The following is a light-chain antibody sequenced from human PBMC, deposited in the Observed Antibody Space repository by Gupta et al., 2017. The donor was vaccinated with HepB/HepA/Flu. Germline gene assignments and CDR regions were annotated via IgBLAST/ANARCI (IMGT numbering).Light chain of an antibody. V-gene: IGLV2-14*03. CDR2: DVS. CDR3: SSYTSSSTLDYV. CDR1: SRDVGGYNY. J-gene: IGLJ1*01. Sequence: QSTLTQPASVSGSPDQPITISCTGPSRDVGGYNYVSWYQQHPVKAPKLMIYDVSNRPSGVANRVSGSKSGDTATLTISGLQAEDEADYYCSSYTSSSTLDYVFGTGTKVTVL.